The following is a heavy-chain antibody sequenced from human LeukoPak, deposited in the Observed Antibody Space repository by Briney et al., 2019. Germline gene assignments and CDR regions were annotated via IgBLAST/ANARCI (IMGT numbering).Heavy chain of an antibody. CDR1: GFTFRSYA. CDR3: ARSIDCGGDCYRDFDY. CDR2: ISDNWGRT. V-gene: IGHV3-64*01. J-gene: IGHJ4*02. Sequence: TGGSLRLSCAASGFTFRSYAMHLVRQAPGKGLEYVSGISDNWGRTYYAKSVKGRFTISRDNSKNTLYLQMGSLRAEDMAVYYCARSIDCGGDCYRDFDYWGQGTLVTVSS. D-gene: IGHD2-21*02.